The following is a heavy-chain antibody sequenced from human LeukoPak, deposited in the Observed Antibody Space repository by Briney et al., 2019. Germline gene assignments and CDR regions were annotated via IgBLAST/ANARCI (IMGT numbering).Heavy chain of an antibody. V-gene: IGHV3-23*01. J-gene: IGHJ4*02. CDR1: GFTFSSHG. Sequence: GGSLRLSCAASGFTFSSHGMSWVRQAPGKGLEWVSGISGSGGATYYADSVKGRFTISIDDPHNTLYLQMNSLRAEDTAVYFCARGGVDYYGSGTYYLMYYFDYWGQGALVTVSS. CDR3: ARGGVDYYGSGTYYLMYYFDY. D-gene: IGHD3-10*01. CDR2: ISGSGGAT.